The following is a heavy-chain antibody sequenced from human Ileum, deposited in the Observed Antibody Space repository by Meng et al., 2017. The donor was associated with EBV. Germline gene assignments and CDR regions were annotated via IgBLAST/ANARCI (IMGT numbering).Heavy chain of an antibody. Sequence: HVPLHGSGPGLVKPSGTLSLTCAGPGGSISSSNWWSWVRQPPGKGLEWIGEIYHSGSTNYNPSLKSRVTISVDKSKNQFSLNLSSVTAADTAVYYCARVGQWLPIDYWGQGTLVTVSS. J-gene: IGHJ4*02. CDR3: ARVGQWLPIDY. CDR2: IYHSGST. D-gene: IGHD6-19*01. V-gene: IGHV4-4*02. CDR1: GGSISSSNW.